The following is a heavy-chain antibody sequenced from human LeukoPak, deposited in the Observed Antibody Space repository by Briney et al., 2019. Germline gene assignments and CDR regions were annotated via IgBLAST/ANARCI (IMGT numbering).Heavy chain of an antibody. J-gene: IGHJ4*02. CDR2: INHSGST. CDR3: ARGGRYSYLGY. D-gene: IGHD5-18*01. V-gene: IGHV4-34*01. CDR1: GGSFSGYY. Sequence: PSETLSLTCAVYGGSFSGYYWSWIRQPPGKGLEWIGEINHSGSTNYNPSLKSRVTISVDTSKNQFSLKLSSVTAADTAVYYCARGGRYSYLGYWGQGTLVTVSS.